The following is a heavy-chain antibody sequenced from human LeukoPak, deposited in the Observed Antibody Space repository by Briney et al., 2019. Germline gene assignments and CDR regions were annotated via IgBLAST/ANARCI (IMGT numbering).Heavy chain of an antibody. CDR2: ISYDGSNK. V-gene: IGHV3-30*03. CDR1: GFTFSSYG. CDR3: ARYRYCSGGSCYSPFNY. J-gene: IGHJ4*02. Sequence: PGGSLRLSCAASGFTFSSYGMHWVRQAPGKGLEWVAVISYDGSNKYYADSVKGRFTISRDNSKNSLYLQMNSLRAEDTALYYCARYRYCSGGSCYSPFNYWGQGTLVTVSS. D-gene: IGHD2-15*01.